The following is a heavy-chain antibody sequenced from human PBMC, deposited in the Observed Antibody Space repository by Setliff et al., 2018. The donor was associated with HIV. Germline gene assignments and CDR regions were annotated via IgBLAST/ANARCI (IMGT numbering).Heavy chain of an antibody. CDR3: ARRASTAEVFDY. V-gene: IGHV1-3*04. Sequence: ASVKVSCKVSGYTFTTYSIHWVRQAPGQRPEWMGWLRTGNGDTSYSESLQGRVTFTSDTSANTAYMELRSRGSDDTAVYFCARRASTAEVFDYWGQGTLVTVSS. D-gene: IGHD1-1*01. CDR2: LRTGNGDT. CDR1: GYTFTTYS. J-gene: IGHJ4*02.